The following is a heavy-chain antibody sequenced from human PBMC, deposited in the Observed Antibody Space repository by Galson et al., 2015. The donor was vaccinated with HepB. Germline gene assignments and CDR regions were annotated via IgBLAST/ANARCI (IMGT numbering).Heavy chain of an antibody. D-gene: IGHD5-18*01. CDR1: GGSISSYY. Sequence: ETLSLTCTASGGSISSYYWNWIRQPAGRGLEWIGRIHTRGNTFYNPSLKSRITMSVDTSKNQFSLRLSSVTAADTAVYYCAREAGRMQLWTTVRLGLVGYNGMDVWGQGTTVTVSS. CDR3: AREAGRMQLWTTVRLGLVGYNGMDV. J-gene: IGHJ6*02. CDR2: IHTRGNT. V-gene: IGHV4-4*07.